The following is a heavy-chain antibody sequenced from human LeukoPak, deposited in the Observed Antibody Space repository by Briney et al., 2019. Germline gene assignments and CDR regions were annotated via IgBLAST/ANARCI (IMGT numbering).Heavy chain of an antibody. CDR3: ARGGPNWPSEPFDI. D-gene: IGHD1-1*01. Sequence: PGGSLRLSCAASGFTFSSYAMHWVRQAPGKGLEWVAVISYDGSNKYYADSVKGRFTISRDNSKNTLYLQMDSLRAEDTAVYYCARGGPNWPSEPFDIWGQGTMVTVSS. V-gene: IGHV3-30*04. CDR2: ISYDGSNK. CDR1: GFTFSSYA. J-gene: IGHJ3*02.